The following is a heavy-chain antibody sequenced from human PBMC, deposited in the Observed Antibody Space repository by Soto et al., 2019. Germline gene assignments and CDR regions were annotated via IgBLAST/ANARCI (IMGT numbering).Heavy chain of an antibody. CDR1: GFTFSSYA. D-gene: IGHD3-16*02. Sequence: QVQLVESGGGVVQPGRSLRLSCAASGFTFSSYAMHWVRQAPGKGLEWVAVISYDGSNKYYADSVKGRFTISRDNYKNTLYLQMNSLRAEDTAVYYCAREELSSFDYWGQGTLVTVSS. V-gene: IGHV3-30-3*01. CDR2: ISYDGSNK. CDR3: AREELSSFDY. J-gene: IGHJ4*02.